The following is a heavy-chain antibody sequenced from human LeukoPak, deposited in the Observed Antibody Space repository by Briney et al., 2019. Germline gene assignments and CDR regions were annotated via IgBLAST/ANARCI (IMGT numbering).Heavy chain of an antibody. CDR2: ISSSGDIT. D-gene: IGHD3-10*01. CDR1: GFTFSSFA. V-gene: IGHV3-23*01. J-gene: IGHJ5*02. Sequence: PGGSLRLSCVASGFTFSSFAMSWVRQAPGRGLEWASVISSSGDITYYADSVKGRFTISRDNSKNTLYLQMNSLRAEDTAVYYCAKDRGVHYYGWERGLFNWFDPWGQGTLVTVSS. CDR3: AKDRGVHYYGWERGLFNWFDP.